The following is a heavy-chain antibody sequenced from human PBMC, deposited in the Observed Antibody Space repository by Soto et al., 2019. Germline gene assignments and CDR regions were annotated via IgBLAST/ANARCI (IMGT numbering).Heavy chain of an antibody. Sequence: ASVKVYCKASGYTFTSYDINWVRQATVQGLEWMGWMNPNSGNTGYAQKFQGRVTMTRNTSISTAYIELSSLRSEDTAVYYCSRAYCSGGCCLFDYWGQGTLVTVSS. J-gene: IGHJ4*02. V-gene: IGHV1-8*01. CDR1: GYTFTSYD. D-gene: IGHD2-15*01. CDR2: MNPNSGNT. CDR3: SRAYCSGGCCLFDY.